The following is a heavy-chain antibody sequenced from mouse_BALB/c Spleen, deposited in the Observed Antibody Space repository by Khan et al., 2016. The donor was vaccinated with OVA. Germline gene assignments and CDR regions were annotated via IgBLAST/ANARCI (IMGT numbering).Heavy chain of an antibody. V-gene: IGHV3-2*02. J-gene: IGHJ2*01. CDR1: GYSITTDYA. CDR3: ARVYGGDFDY. Sequence: QLEESGPGLVKPSQSLSLTCTVTGYSITTDYAWNWIRQFPGNKLEWMGYISYSGNTKYNPSLKSRISITRDTSKNQFFLQLKSVTTEDTARYYCARVYGGDFDYWGQGTTLTVS. CDR2: ISYSGNT. D-gene: IGHD1-1*01.